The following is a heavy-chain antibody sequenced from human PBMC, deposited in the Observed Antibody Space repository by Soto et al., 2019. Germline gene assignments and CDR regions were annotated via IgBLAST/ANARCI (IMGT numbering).Heavy chain of an antibody. J-gene: IGHJ4*02. CDR3: ARDGTRSGGSCYGDY. V-gene: IGHV3-21*01. CDR2: ISSSSSYI. D-gene: IGHD2-15*01. CDR1: GFTFSSYS. Sequence: GGSLRLSCAASGFTFSSYSMNWVRQAPGKGLEWVSSISSSSSYIYYADSVKGRFTISRDNAKNSLYLQMNSLRAEDTAVYYCARDGTRSGGSCYGDYWGQGTLVTVSS.